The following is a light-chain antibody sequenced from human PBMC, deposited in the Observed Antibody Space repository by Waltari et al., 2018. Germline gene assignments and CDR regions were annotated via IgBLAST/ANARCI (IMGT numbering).Light chain of an antibody. Sequence: EIVLTQSPATLSLSPGERASLSCRVSQSVSRDLAWYRQKPGQAPSLLIFDASIRATGTPARFSGSGSGTDFTLTISSLEPEDFAVYYCQQRRDWPLTFGGGTKVEIK. J-gene: IGKJ4*01. CDR1: QSVSRD. CDR2: DAS. V-gene: IGKV3-11*01. CDR3: QQRRDWPLT.